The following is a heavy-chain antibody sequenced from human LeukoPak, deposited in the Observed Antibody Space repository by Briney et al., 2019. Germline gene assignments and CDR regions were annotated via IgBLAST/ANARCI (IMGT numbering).Heavy chain of an antibody. CDR1: GYTFTSYG. Sequence: ASVKVSCKASGYTFTSYGISWVRQAPGQGLEWMGWISAYNGNTNYAQKLQGRVTMTTDTSTSTAYMELRSLRSDDTAVYYCARVLAAAGTSYPQDYWGQGTLVTVSS. J-gene: IGHJ4*02. D-gene: IGHD6-13*01. CDR2: ISAYNGNT. CDR3: ARVLAAAGTSYPQDY. V-gene: IGHV1-18*01.